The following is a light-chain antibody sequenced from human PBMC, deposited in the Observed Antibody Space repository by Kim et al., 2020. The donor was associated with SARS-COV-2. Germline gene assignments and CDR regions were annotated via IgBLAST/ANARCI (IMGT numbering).Light chain of an antibody. Sequence: GQRVTISCSRSSSNIGSNYVYWYQQLPGTAPKLLIYRNNQRPSGGPDRFSGSKSGTSASLAISGLRSEDEADYYCAAWDDSLSGWVFGGGTQLTVL. CDR1: SSNIGSNY. V-gene: IGLV1-47*01. J-gene: IGLJ3*02. CDR3: AAWDDSLSGWV. CDR2: RNN.